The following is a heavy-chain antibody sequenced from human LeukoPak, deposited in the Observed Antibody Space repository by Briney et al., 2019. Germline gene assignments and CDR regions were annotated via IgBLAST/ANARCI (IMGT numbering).Heavy chain of an antibody. D-gene: IGHD3-10*01. CDR3: ARDLGYYGSGSYYLVY. CDR2: ISSSSSYI. J-gene: IGHJ4*02. V-gene: IGHV3-21*01. CDR1: GFTFSSYS. Sequence: GGSLRLSCAASGFTFSSYSMNWVRQAPGKGLEWVSSISSSSSYIYYADSVKGRFTISRDNAKNSLYLQMNSLRAEDTAVYYCARDLGYYGSGSYYLVYWGQGTLVTVSS.